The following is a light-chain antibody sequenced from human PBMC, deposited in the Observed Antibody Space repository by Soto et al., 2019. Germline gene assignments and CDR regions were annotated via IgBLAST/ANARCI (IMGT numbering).Light chain of an antibody. CDR2: DNN. CDR3: GTWDSSLSAYV. CDR1: SSNIGNTY. V-gene: IGLV1-51*01. J-gene: IGLJ1*01. Sequence: QSVLTQPPSVSAAPGQKVTISCSGSSSNIGNTYVSWYQQLPGTAPKLLIYDNNKRPSGIPDRFSDSKSGTSATLAITGLXTGDGADYYCGTWDSSLSAYVFGTGTKVTVL.